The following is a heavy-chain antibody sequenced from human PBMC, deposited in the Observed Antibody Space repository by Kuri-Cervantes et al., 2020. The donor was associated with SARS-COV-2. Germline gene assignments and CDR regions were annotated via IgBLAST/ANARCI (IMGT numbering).Heavy chain of an antibody. D-gene: IGHD3-3*01. CDR2: INHTGSA. CDR1: GGSFSDYY. Sequence: ESLKISCGVYGGSFSDYYWTWIRQPPMKGLEWIGEINHTGSATYNPSLKSRVTISVDTSKNLFSLKLTSVTAAATAVYFCARGVVTIYGFLVLLPAPGWLDPWGQGTLVTVSS. CDR3: ARGVVTIYGFLVLLPAPGWLDP. V-gene: IGHV4-34*01. J-gene: IGHJ5*02.